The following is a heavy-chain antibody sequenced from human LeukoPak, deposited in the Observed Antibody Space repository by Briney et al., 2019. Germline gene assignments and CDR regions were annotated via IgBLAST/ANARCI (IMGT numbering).Heavy chain of an antibody. CDR2: INSDGSST. Sequence: PGGSLRLSCAASGFTFSSYWMHWVRQAPGKGLVWVSRINSDGSSTSYADSVKGRFTISRDNAKNTLYLQMNSLRAEDTAVYYCARVSSSWYDHYYYYYYMDVWGKGTTVTVS. V-gene: IGHV3-74*01. D-gene: IGHD6-13*01. J-gene: IGHJ6*03. CDR1: GFTFSSYW. CDR3: ARVSSSWYDHYYYYYYMDV.